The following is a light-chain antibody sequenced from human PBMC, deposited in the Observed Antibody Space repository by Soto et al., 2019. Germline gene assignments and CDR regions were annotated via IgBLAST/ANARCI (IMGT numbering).Light chain of an antibody. CDR3: QQRSNWPWT. J-gene: IGKJ1*01. CDR2: NAP. CDR1: QSVSSSY. V-gene: IGKV3D-20*02. Sequence: EIVLTQSPGTLSLSPGERATLSCRASQSVSSSYFAWHQQNPAQAPRLYIVNAPNRATGIPARFSGSGSGTDFTLTISSLEPEDFAVYYCQQRSNWPWTFGQGTKVDI.